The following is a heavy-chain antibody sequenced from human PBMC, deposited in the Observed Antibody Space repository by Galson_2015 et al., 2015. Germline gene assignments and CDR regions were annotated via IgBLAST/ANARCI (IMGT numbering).Heavy chain of an antibody. CDR3: AKASIYGDYRYFDY. CDR2: IYYDGST. Sequence: SETLSLTCTVSGGSMSSYYWSWIRQPPGKGLEWIGYIYYDGSTYYNPSLKSRVTISLDTSRKQSSLRLNSVTSADTAVYYCAKASIYGDYRYFDYWGQGTLVTVSS. V-gene: IGHV4-59*01. CDR1: GGSMSSYY. D-gene: IGHD4-17*01. J-gene: IGHJ4*02.